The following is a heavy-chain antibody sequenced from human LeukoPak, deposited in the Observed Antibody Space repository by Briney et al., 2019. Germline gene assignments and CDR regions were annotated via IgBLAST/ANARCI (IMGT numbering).Heavy chain of an antibody. Sequence: GGSLRLSCAASGFTFSGFAMSWVRRTPRKGLEWVSGISGSGDTTLYADSVKGRFTISRDNSKNTLYLEMNSLRAEDTAIYYCAKMKGHPLPKYYMDVWGQGTTVTVSS. D-gene: IGHD1-26*01. CDR3: AKMKGHPLPKYYMDV. CDR1: GFTFSGFA. V-gene: IGHV3-23*01. CDR2: ISGSGDTT. J-gene: IGHJ6*01.